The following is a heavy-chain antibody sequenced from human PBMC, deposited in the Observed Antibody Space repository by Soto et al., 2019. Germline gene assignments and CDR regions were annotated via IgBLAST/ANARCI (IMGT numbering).Heavy chain of an antibody. CDR3: ARFKSRGDDILTGYYRPHFDY. J-gene: IGHJ4*02. Sequence: TLSLTCTVSGGSISSGGYYWSWIRQHPGKGLEWIGYIYYSGSTYYNPSLKSRVTISVDTSKNQFSLKLSSVTAADTAGYYCARFKSRGDDILTGYYRPHFDYWGQGTLVTVSS. CDR2: IYYSGST. V-gene: IGHV4-31*03. D-gene: IGHD3-9*01. CDR1: GGSISSGGYY.